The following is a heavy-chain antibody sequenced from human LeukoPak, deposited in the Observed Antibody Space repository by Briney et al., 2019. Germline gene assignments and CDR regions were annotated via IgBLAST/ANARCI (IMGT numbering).Heavy chain of an antibody. J-gene: IGHJ4*02. CDR1: GFSNYS. Sequence: TGGSLRLSCAASGFSNYSMNWVRQAPGKGLEWVSYISSSGSTMYYADSVKGRFTISRDNAKNSLYLQMNSLRVEDTAVYYCARALRAVWGYYFDYWGQGTLVTVSS. CDR3: ARALRAVWGYYFDY. D-gene: IGHD7-27*01. V-gene: IGHV3-48*04. CDR2: ISSSGSTM.